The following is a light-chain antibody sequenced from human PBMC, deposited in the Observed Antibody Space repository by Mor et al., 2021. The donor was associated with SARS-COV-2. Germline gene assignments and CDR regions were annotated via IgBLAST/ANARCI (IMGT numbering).Light chain of an antibody. CDR3: QQRGNWPLYT. Sequence: ATGVPARFSGSGSGTDFTLTISRLEPEDSAVYYCQQRGNWPLYTFGQGTKLE. V-gene: IGKV3-11*01. J-gene: IGKJ2*01.